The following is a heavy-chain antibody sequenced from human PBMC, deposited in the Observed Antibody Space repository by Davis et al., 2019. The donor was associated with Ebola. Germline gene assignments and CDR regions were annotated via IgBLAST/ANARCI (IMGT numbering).Heavy chain of an antibody. CDR3: ARRVYSRSGFDS. D-gene: IGHD2-8*01. Sequence: AASVKVSCKASGYTFTRYVLHWVRQATGQGLEWMGWMNPNSGNTGYAQKFQGRVTMTRNTSIGTAYMELSTLTSEDTAVYYCARRVYSRSGFDSWGQGTLVTVSS. CDR2: MNPNSGNT. CDR1: GYTFTRYV. V-gene: IGHV1-8*01. J-gene: IGHJ4*02.